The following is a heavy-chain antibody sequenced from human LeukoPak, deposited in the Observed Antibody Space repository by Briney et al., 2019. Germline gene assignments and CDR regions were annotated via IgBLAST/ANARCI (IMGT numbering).Heavy chain of an antibody. V-gene: IGHV3-33*06. CDR2: ILSDGSKE. D-gene: IGHD2-2*02. J-gene: IGHJ6*03. CDR3: AKVWGQLLYASDYYYYMDV. Sequence: GGSLRLSCAASGFTFSSYGMHWVRQAPGKGLEWVAVILSDGSKEFYTDSVKGRFTISRDNSKNTLYLQMNSLRAEDTAVYYCAKVWGQLLYASDYYYYMDVWGKGTTVTVSS. CDR1: GFTFSSYG.